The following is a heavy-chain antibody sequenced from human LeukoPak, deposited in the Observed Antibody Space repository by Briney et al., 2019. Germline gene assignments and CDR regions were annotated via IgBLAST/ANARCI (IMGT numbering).Heavy chain of an antibody. CDR1: GGSISSYY. CDR2: IYASGTT. Sequence: NPSETLSLTCTVSGGSISSYYRSWIRQPAGKGLEWIGRIYASGTTNYNPSLKSRVTMSVDTSNNQFSLKLSSVTAADTAVYYCAREAVAATGRGLDYWGQGTLVTVSS. V-gene: IGHV4-4*07. J-gene: IGHJ4*02. CDR3: AREAVAATGRGLDY. D-gene: IGHD6-19*01.